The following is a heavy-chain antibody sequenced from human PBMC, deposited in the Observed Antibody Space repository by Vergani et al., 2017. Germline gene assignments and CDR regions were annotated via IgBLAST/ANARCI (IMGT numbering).Heavy chain of an antibody. D-gene: IGHD2-2*02. CDR1: GITFSSYA. CDR3: ARDGNSVVVPAAIRGFDY. V-gene: IGHV3-30-3*01. CDR2: ISYDGSNK. Sequence: QVQLVESGGGVVQPGRSLRLSCAASGITFSSYAMHWVRQAPGKGLEWVAVISYDGSNKYYAVSVKGRFTISRVNSKNTLYLQMNSLRAEDTAVYYCARDGNSVVVPAAIRGFDYWGQGTLVTVSS. J-gene: IGHJ4*02.